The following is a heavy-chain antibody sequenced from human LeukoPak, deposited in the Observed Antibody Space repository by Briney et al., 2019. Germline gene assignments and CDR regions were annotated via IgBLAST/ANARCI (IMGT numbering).Heavy chain of an antibody. V-gene: IGHV4-38-2*02. Sequence: SETLSLTCTVSGGSISSYYWGWIRQPPGKGLEWIASVSHSGSTYYNPSLKSRVTISVDTSKNQFSLKVTSVTAADTALYYCARERIERYTYASSDFDYWGRGTLVTVSS. J-gene: IGHJ4*02. CDR3: ARERIERYTYASSDFDY. D-gene: IGHD5-18*01. CDR1: GGSISSYY. CDR2: VSHSGST.